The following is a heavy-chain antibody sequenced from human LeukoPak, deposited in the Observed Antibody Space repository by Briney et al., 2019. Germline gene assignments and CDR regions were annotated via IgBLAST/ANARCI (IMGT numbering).Heavy chain of an antibody. J-gene: IGHJ4*02. CDR1: GFTFSDYY. D-gene: IGHD3-16*01. Sequence: GGSLRLSCAASGFTFSDYYMSWMRQAPGKGLEWVSYISSSGNTIYYADSVKGRFTISRDNAKNSLYLQMNSLRAEDTAVYYCAKDLEYVKTGGDYWGQGTLVTVSS. CDR3: AKDLEYVKTGGDY. V-gene: IGHV3-11*01. CDR2: ISSSGNTI.